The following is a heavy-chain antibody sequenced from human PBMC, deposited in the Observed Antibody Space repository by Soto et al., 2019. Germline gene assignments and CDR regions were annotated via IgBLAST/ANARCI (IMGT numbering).Heavy chain of an antibody. CDR2: ISSSSSYI. J-gene: IGHJ4*02. Sequence: EVQLVESGGGLVKPGGSLRLSCAASGFTFSSYSMNWVRQAPGKGLEWVSSISSSSSYIYYADSVKGRFTISRDNAKNSLYLQMNSLRAEDTAVYYCAREPSGSYVFDYGGQGTLFTFSS. D-gene: IGHD1-26*01. CDR3: AREPSGSYVFDY. V-gene: IGHV3-21*01. CDR1: GFTFSSYS.